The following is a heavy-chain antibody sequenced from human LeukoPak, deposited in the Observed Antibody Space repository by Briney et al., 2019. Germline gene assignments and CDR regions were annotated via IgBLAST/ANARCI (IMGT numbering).Heavy chain of an antibody. D-gene: IGHD5-18*01. CDR1: GFTFSSYS. V-gene: IGHV3-21*01. Sequence: PGGSLRLSCAASGFTFSSYSMNWVRQAPGKGLEWVSSISSSSSYIYYAGSVKGQFTVSRDNAKNSLYLQMNSLRAEDRAVYYCARDLKNRGGYSNGYYFDYWGQGTLVTVSS. J-gene: IGHJ4*02. CDR3: ARDLKNRGGYSNGYYFDY. CDR2: ISSSSSYI.